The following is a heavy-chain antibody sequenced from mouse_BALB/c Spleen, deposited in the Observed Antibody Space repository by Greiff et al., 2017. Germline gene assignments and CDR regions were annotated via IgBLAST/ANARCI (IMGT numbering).Heavy chain of an antibody. CDR1: GYTFTNYW. J-gene: IGHJ3*01. V-gene: IGHV1-63*02. CDR3: ARWSDYGGFAY. D-gene: IGHD2-4*01. Sequence: QVQLQQSGAELVRPGTSVKISCKASGYTFTNYWLGWVKQRPGHGLEWIGDIYPGGGYTNYNEKFKGKATLTADTSSSTAYMQLSSLTSEDSAVYFCARWSDYGGFAYWGQGTLVTVSA. CDR2: IYPGGGYT.